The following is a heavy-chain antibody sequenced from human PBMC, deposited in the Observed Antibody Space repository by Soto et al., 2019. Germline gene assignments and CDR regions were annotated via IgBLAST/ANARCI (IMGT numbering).Heavy chain of an antibody. CDR2: IIPIFGTA. CDR3: ASPTCSGGSCYAPGFDP. J-gene: IGHJ5*02. D-gene: IGHD2-15*01. Sequence: SVKVSCKASGGTFSSYAISWVRQAPGQGLEWMGGIIPIFGTANYAQKFQGRVTITADESTSTAYMELSSLRSEDTAVYYCASPTCSGGSCYAPGFDPWGQGTLVTVSS. V-gene: IGHV1-69*13. CDR1: GGTFSSYA.